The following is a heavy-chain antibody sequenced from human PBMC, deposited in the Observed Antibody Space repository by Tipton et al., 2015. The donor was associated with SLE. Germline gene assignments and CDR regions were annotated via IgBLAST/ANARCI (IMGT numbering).Heavy chain of an antibody. J-gene: IGHJ3*02. Sequence: TLSLTCTVSSGSIFSSNHYWGWIRQPPGKGLEWIGNIFYTGSTSYNPSLKSRVTISVDTSKNQFSLKLSSVTAADTTVYYCARRIGEAFEIWGQGTMGSVSS. CDR1: SGSIFSSNHY. CDR2: IFYTGST. D-gene: IGHD3-10*01. V-gene: IGHV4-39*07. CDR3: ARRIGEAFEI.